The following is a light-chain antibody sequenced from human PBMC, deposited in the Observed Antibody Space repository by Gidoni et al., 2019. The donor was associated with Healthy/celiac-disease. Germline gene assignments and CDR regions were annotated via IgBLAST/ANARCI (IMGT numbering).Light chain of an antibody. V-gene: IGKV3-11*01. CDR2: DAS. CDR3: QQRSNWPS. Sequence: EIVLTQSPATLSLSPGERATLSCRASQSVSSYLAWYQQKPGQAPRLLIYDASNRATGIQARFSVSGSGTDFTLTISSLEPEDFAVYYCQQRSNWPSFGQGTRLEIK. J-gene: IGKJ5*01. CDR1: QSVSSY.